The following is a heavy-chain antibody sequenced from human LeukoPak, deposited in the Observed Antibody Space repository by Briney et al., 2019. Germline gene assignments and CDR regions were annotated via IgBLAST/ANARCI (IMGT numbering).Heavy chain of an antibody. J-gene: IGHJ4*02. V-gene: IGHV1-8*03. CDR3: ARGRSTGYPYYFEY. CDR1: GYTFTSYD. CDR2: MNPNSGST. Sequence: ASVKVSCKASGYTFTSYDINWVRQATGQGLEWMGWMNPNSGSTGYAQKFQGRVTITRNTTISTAYMELSGLRSEDTAVYYCARGRSTGYPYYFEYWGQGTLVTVSS. D-gene: IGHD5-12*01.